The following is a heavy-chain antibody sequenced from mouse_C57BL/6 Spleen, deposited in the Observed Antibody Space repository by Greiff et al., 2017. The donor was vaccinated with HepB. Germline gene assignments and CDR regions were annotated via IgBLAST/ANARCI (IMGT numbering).Heavy chain of an antibody. CDR1: GYTFTSYW. D-gene: IGHD2-4*01. CDR2: IHPNSGST. CDR3: AREGGLRRGFAY. J-gene: IGHJ3*01. Sequence: VQLQQPGAELVKPGASVKLSCKASGYTFTSYWMHWVKQRPGQGLEWIGMIHPNSGSTNYNEKFKSKATLTVDKSSSTAYMQLSSLTSEDSAVYYCAREGGLRRGFAYWGQGTLVTVSA. V-gene: IGHV1-64*01.